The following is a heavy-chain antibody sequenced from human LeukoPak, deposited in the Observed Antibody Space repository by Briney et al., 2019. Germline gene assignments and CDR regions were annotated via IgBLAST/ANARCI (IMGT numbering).Heavy chain of an antibody. Sequence: PGGSLRLSCVASGFTFSSHWMHWVRQVPGKGLVWVSRIDYEGGTTDYADSVEGRFTISRDNARNTLYLQTNSLRAEDTAVYYCARAGQEWFGELGFDQWGQGTLVIVSS. J-gene: IGHJ4*02. D-gene: IGHD3-10*01. CDR1: GFTFSSHW. CDR3: ARAGQEWFGELGFDQ. CDR2: IDYEGGTT. V-gene: IGHV3-74*01.